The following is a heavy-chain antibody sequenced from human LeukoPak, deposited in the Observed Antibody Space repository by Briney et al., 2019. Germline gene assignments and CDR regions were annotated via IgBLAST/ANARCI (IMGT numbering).Heavy chain of an antibody. CDR3: ENTWLLYGSLYL. D-gene: IGHD3-22*01. J-gene: IGHJ4*02. CDR1: TTAAASNGVG. CDR2: IYWDGDK. Sequence: SGPTPVKPPQLPTLASSFVTTAAASNGVGVGWIRQSPGKALEWLALIYWDGDKHYNPSLKSRLTITKDTSKNQVVLTVTNMDPGDGGALFCENTWLLYGSLYLRGQETLVTVSS. V-gene: IGHV2-5*02.